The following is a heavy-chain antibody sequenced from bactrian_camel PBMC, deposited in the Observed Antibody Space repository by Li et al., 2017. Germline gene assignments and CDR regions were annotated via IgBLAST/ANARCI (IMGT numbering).Heavy chain of an antibody. V-gene: IGHV3S1*01. CDR2: IAGVDTRT. D-gene: IGHD2*01. CDR3: AKSSYNGSSYNY. Sequence: HVQLVESGGGLVQPGGSLRLSCAASGFIISSYSMYWIRQAPGKGLGWVSTIAGVDTRTGYADSVKGQFTISRDIAKNTMYLQLNSLKTEDMGMYYCAKSSYNGSSYNYWGQGTQVTVS. J-gene: IGHJ4*01. CDR1: GFIISSYS.